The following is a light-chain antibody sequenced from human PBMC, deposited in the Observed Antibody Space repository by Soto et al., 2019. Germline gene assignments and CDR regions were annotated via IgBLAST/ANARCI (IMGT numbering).Light chain of an antibody. Sequence: DIQLTQSPPTLSASVGDRVTITCRASQSISNWLAWYQQKPGKVPKLLIYSVSTLQSGVPSRFTGSGSGTDCSLTMSNLQSDDFAQYYCKLQGTFGQGTKVEFK. CDR2: SVS. CDR1: QSISNW. V-gene: IGKV1-5*03. J-gene: IGKJ1*01. CDR3: KLQGT.